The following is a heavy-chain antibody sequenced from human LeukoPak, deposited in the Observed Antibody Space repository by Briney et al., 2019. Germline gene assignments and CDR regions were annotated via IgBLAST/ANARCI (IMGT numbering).Heavy chain of an antibody. CDR1: GGTFSNYA. CDR2: IIPTLGAA. V-gene: IGHV1-69*04. Sequence: GASVKVSCKASGGTFSNYAISWVRQAPGQGLEWMGRIIPTLGAANYAQKFQGRVTMTADRSTNTVYMDLSSLRSEDTAVYYCARPTPYCGGDCLDYWGQGTLVTVSS. D-gene: IGHD2-21*02. J-gene: IGHJ4*02. CDR3: ARPTPYCGGDCLDY.